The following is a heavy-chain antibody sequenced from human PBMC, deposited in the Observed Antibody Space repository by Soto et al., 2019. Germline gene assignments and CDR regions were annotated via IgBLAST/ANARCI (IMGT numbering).Heavy chain of an antibody. J-gene: IGHJ5*02. Sequence: GGSLTLSCAASGFAFDSCAMRWVCQATGKGLEWVSVISATTGKTYYADSVKGRFTISRDNSKNSLYLQMNSLRAEDTAVYYFAIDTQWINGIDPLGQQALLTISS. D-gene: IGHD5-12*01. CDR1: GFAFDSCA. CDR3: AIDTQWINGIDP. CDR2: ISATTGKT. V-gene: IGHV3-23*01.